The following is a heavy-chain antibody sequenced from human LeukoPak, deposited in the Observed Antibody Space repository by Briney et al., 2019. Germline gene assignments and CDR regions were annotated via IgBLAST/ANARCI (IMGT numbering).Heavy chain of an antibody. CDR1: GFTFSSYG. D-gene: IGHD6-13*01. CDR3: AKDGGSGYSSGWYDYYYYYMDV. Sequence: GRSLRLSCAASGFTFSSYGMHWVREAPAKGLEGGAVIWYDGSNKDYADSVNGRFTISRDNSKNTLHLQKNSLRAEDTAVYYCAKDGGSGYSSGWYDYYYYYMDVWGKGTTVTVSS. V-gene: IGHV3-33*06. J-gene: IGHJ6*03. CDR2: IWYDGSNK.